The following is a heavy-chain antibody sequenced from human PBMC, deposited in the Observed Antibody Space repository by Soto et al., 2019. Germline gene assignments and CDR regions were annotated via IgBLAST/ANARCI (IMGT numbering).Heavy chain of an antibody. CDR2: ISYDGSNK. J-gene: IGHJ4*02. D-gene: IGHD6-19*01. V-gene: IGHV3-30-3*01. CDR3: ARNLVKLCLVWTRGEAHY. CDR1: GFTFSSYA. Sequence: QVQLVESGGGVVQPGRSLRLSCAASGFTFSSYAMHWVRQAPGKGLEWVAVISYDGSNKYYADSVKGRFTISRDNSKNTMYLQMNSVRDEDTAVYYCARNLVKLCLVWTRGEAHYWGQGTLVIVSS.